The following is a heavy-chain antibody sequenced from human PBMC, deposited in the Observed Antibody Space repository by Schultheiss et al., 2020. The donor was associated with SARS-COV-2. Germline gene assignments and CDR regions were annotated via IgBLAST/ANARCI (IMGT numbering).Heavy chain of an antibody. V-gene: IGHV3-23*01. CDR3: ANGAARPGHYYYGMDV. Sequence: GGSLRLSCAASGFTFSSYAMSWVRQAPGKGLEWVSAIRGSGGSTYYADSVKGRFTISRDNSKNTLYLQMNSLRAEDTAVYYCANGAARPGHYYYGMDVWGQGTTVTVSS. D-gene: IGHD6-6*01. CDR1: GFTFSSYA. J-gene: IGHJ6*02. CDR2: IRGSGGST.